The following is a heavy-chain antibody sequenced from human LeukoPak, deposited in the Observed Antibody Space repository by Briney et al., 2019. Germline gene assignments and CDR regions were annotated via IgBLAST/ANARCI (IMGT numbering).Heavy chain of an antibody. V-gene: IGHV5-51*01. CDR1: GYIFTSYW. J-gene: IGHJ5*02. D-gene: IGHD3-3*01. CDR2: IYPGDSDT. Sequence: NPGESLKISCKGSGYIFTSYWIGWVRQLPGKGLEWMGIIYPGDSDTRYSPSFQGQVTISADKSISTAYLQWSSLKASDTAMYYCARLRYYDFWSGYSAYNWFDPWGQGTLVTVPS. CDR3: ARLRYYDFWSGYSAYNWFDP.